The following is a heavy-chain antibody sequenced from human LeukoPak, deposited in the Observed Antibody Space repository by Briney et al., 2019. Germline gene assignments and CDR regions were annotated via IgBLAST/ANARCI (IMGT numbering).Heavy chain of an antibody. V-gene: IGHV3-72*01. CDR2: IRNKANSYTT. D-gene: IGHD1-26*01. J-gene: IGHJ4*02. CDR3: TRLVGAND. CDR1: GFTFSDHA. Sequence: PGRSLRLSCAASGFTFSDHAMDWVRQAPGKGLEWVGRIRNKANSYTTEYAASVQGRFTVSRYDSKNSLYLQMNSMKTEDTAVYYCTRLVGANDWGQGTLVTVSS.